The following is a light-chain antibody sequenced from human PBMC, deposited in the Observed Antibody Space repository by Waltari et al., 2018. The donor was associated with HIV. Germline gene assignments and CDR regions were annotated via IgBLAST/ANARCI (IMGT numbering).Light chain of an antibody. V-gene: IGLV1-51*01. CDR2: DND. Sequence: QSVLTQPPSVSAAPGQKVAISCSVNSSNIGNDFVSWYQHVPGSAPKLLIYDNDKRPSGIRDRVSGSKSGTSATLDITGLQTGDEADYYCGTWDRSMDGGVFGGGTKLTVL. J-gene: IGLJ2*01. CDR1: SSNIGNDF. CDR3: GTWDRSMDGGV.